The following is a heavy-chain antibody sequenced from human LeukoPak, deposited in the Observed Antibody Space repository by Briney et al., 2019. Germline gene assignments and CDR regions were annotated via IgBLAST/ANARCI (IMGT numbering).Heavy chain of an antibody. CDR2: IIPIFGTA. CDR1: GGTFSSYA. V-gene: IGHV1-69*13. D-gene: IGHD6-13*01. Sequence: SVKVSCKASGGTFSSYAISWVRQAPGQGLEWMGGIIPIFGTANYAQKFQGRVTITADESTSTAYMELSSLRSEDTAVYYCATPKGYSSSWYWFNYWGQGTLVTVSS. CDR3: ATPKGYSSSWYWFNY. J-gene: IGHJ4*02.